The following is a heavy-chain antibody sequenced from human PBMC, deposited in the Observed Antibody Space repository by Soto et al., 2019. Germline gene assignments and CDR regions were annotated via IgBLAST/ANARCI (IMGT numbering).Heavy chain of an antibody. CDR1: GGSIYRSGYY. CDR2: IDYNGVT. V-gene: IGHV4-39*01. J-gene: IGHJ4*02. D-gene: IGHD2-15*01. Sequence: QVQLQESGPGLVKPSETLSLTCTVSGGSIYRSGYYWGWIRQPPGRGLEWIGNIDYNGVTYSNPSLQSPVTISRDTSKNQFSLKSTSVTAADTALYYCGKVLVGATGHTDSDSWGPGTLVAVSS. CDR3: GKVLVGATGHTDSDS.